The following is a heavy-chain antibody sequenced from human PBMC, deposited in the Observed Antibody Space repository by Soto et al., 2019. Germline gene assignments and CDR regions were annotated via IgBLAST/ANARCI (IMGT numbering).Heavy chain of an antibody. V-gene: IGHV1-2*02. D-gene: IGHD1-26*01. CDR2: INPKTAAT. Sequence: QVQLVQSGAEVNKAGASVKVSCKASGYSCSDYFIQWVRQAPGQGLEWVACINPKTAATNYAKKFQGRVARTGDTSVSTAYMELTRLRPDDTAVYYGVRIKWGLDYYNGMDVWGQWTTVIVSS. J-gene: IGHJ6*02. CDR3: VRIKWGLDYYNGMDV. CDR1: GYSCSDYF.